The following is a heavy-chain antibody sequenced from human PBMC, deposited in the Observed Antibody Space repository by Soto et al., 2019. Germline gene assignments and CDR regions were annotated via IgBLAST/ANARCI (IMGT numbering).Heavy chain of an antibody. Sequence: SETLSLTCTVSGGSIYTGGFYWSWIRQLPGKGLEWLGYIYYAGSTQYTPSLKSRLTISTDTSDNQFSLRLTSVTAADTAVYYCATSLVTSRTRVDYWGQGTLVTVSS. CDR3: ATSLVTSRTRVDY. D-gene: IGHD1-26*01. V-gene: IGHV4-31*02. CDR1: GGSIYTGGFY. J-gene: IGHJ4*02. CDR2: IYYAGST.